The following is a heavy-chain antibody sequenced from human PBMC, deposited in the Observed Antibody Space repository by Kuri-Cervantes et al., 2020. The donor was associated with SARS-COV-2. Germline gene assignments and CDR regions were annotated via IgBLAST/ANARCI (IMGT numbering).Heavy chain of an antibody. Sequence: GESLKISCAASGFTFSSYSMNWVRQAPGKGLEWVGFIRSKAYGGTTEYAASVKGRFTISRDDSKSIAYLQMNSLKTEDTAVYYCTKDDFWSGYSDYWGQGTLGTVSS. CDR3: TKDDFWSGYSDY. D-gene: IGHD3-3*01. V-gene: IGHV3-49*04. CDR1: GFTFSSYS. J-gene: IGHJ4*02. CDR2: IRSKAYGGTT.